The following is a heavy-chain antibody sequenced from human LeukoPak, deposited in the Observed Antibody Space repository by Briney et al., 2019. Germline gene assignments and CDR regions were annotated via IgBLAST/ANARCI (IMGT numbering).Heavy chain of an antibody. CDR1: GGTFSSYA. D-gene: IGHD3-10*01. CDR3: ARGMVRGVPGPYLDY. Sequence: GSSVKVSCKASGGTFSSYAISWVRQAPGQGLEWMGGIIPIFGTANYAQKFQGRVTITTDESTSTAYMELSSLRSEDTAVYYCARGMVRGVPGPYLDYWGQGTLVAVSS. V-gene: IGHV1-69*05. J-gene: IGHJ4*02. CDR2: IIPIFGTA.